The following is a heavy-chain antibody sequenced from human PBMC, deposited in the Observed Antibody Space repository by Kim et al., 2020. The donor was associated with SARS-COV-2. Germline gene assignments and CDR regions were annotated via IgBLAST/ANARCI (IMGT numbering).Heavy chain of an antibody. J-gene: IGHJ4*02. Sequence: QQFQGRVTITRNTSASTAYMELSSLRSEGTAVYYCARVSGSSRAGYFDYWGQGTLVTVSS. CDR3: ARVSGSSRAGYFDY. V-gene: IGHV1-3*01. D-gene: IGHD6-13*01.